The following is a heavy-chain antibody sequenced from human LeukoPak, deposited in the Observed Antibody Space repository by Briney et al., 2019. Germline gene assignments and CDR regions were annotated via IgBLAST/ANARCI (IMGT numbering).Heavy chain of an antibody. Sequence: ASVKVSCKASGYTFTSYAMNWVRQAPGQGLEWMGWINTNTGNPTYAQGFTGRFVFSLDTSVSTAYLQISSLKAEDTAVYYCAREGITMVRGVMGEWGQGTLVTVSS. CDR1: GYTFTSYA. V-gene: IGHV7-4-1*02. D-gene: IGHD3-10*01. CDR2: INTNTGNP. J-gene: IGHJ4*02. CDR3: AREGITMVRGVMGE.